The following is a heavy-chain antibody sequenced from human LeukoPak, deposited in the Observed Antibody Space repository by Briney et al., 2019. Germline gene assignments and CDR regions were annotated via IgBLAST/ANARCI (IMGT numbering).Heavy chain of an antibody. CDR2: IYYSGST. Sequence: PSETLSLTCTVSGGSISSYYWSWIRQPPGKGLEWIGYIYYSGSTNYNPSLKSRVTISVDTSKNQFSLKLSSVTAADTAVYYCARANFDWLSPGAFDIWGQGTMVTVSS. D-gene: IGHD3-9*01. CDR3: ARANFDWLSPGAFDI. V-gene: IGHV4-59*01. CDR1: GGSISSYY. J-gene: IGHJ3*02.